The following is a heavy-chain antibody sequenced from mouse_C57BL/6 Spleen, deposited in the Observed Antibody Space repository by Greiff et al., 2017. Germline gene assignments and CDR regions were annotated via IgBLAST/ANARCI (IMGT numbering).Heavy chain of an antibody. V-gene: IGHV5-4*01. CDR3: SRAYSNYAGYCDY. J-gene: IGHJ2*01. D-gene: IGHD2-5*01. CDR1: GFTFSSYA. CDR2: ISDGGSYT. Sequence: EVHLVESGGGLVKPGGSLKLSCAASGFTFSSYAMSWVSQTPEKRLEWVATISDGGSYTYYPDNVKGRYSISRDNAKNNLYLRMIHLKSGDTAMYDGSRAYSNYAGYCDYWGQGTTLTVSS.